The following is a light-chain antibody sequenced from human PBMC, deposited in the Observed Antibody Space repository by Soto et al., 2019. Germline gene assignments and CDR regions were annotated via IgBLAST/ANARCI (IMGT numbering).Light chain of an antibody. V-gene: IGLV2-23*01. CDR2: EGS. Sequence: QSALTQPASVSGSPGQSITISCTGTSSDVGSYNVVSWYQQHPGKAPKLMIYEGSKRPSGVSNRFSGSKSANTASLTISGLPSEDEADYYCCSYAGSSTYVFGTGTKVTVL. J-gene: IGLJ1*01. CDR1: SSDVGSYNV. CDR3: CSYAGSSTYV.